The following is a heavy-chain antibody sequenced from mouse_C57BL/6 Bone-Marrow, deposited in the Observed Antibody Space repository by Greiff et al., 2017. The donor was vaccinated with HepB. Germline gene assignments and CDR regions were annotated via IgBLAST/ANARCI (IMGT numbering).Heavy chain of an antibody. V-gene: IGHV1-55*01. CDR1: GYTFTSYW. J-gene: IGHJ2*01. Sequence: VQLQQSGAELVKPGASVKMSCKASGYTFTSYWITWVKQRPGQGLEWIGDIYPGSGSTNYNEKFKSKATLTVDTSSSTAYMQLSSLTSEDSAVYYCATPLFITTVVATDYWGQGTTLTVSS. CDR2: IYPGSGST. CDR3: ATPLFITTVVATDY. D-gene: IGHD1-1*01.